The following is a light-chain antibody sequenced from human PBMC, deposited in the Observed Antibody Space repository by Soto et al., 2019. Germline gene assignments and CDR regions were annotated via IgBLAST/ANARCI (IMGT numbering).Light chain of an antibody. J-gene: IGKJ2*01. V-gene: IGKV3-15*01. Sequence: EIVMTQSPATLSVSPGERATLSCRASQSVSSNLAWYQQKPGQAPRLLIYGASTRATGIPARFSGSGSGTEFTLTISSLQSEDLAVYDCQQYNNWPPYTCGQGTKLEIK. CDR2: GAS. CDR3: QQYNNWPPYT. CDR1: QSVSSN.